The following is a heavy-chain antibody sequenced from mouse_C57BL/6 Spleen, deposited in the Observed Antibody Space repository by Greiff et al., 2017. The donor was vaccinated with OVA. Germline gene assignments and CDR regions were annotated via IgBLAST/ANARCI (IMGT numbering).Heavy chain of an antibody. CDR3: ARRSLTGTNAMDY. V-gene: IGHV1-4*01. CDR2: INPSSGYT. Sequence: QVQLQQPGAELARPGASVKMSCKASGYTFTSYTMHWVKQRPGQGLEWIGYINPSSGYTKYNQKFKDKATLTADKSSSTAYMQLSSLTSEDSAVYYCARRSLTGTNAMDYWGQGTSVTVSS. J-gene: IGHJ4*01. D-gene: IGHD4-1*01. CDR1: GYTFTSYT.